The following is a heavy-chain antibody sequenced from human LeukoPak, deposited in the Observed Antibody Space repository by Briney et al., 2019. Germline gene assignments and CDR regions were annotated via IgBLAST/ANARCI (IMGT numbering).Heavy chain of an antibody. CDR2: KKQDGSEK. J-gene: IGHJ6*04. Sequence: GGSLRLSCAASGFTFSSYCMSWVRQAPGKGLEWVANKKQDGSEKYYVDSVKGRFTIARDNAKNSLYLQMNSLRAEDTAVYYCAREDPKYYYYGMDVWGKGTTVTVAS. CDR1: GFTFSSYC. CDR3: AREDPKYYYYGMDV. V-gene: IGHV3-7*01.